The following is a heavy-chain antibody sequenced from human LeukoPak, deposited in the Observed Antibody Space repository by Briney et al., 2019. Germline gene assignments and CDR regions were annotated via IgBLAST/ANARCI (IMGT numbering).Heavy chain of an antibody. CDR2: ISGSGGST. V-gene: IGHV3-23*01. CDR3: ARALGGNGMDV. D-gene: IGHD3-10*01. J-gene: IGHJ6*02. CDR1: GFTVSSNY. Sequence: PGGSLRLSCAASGFTVSSNYMSWVRQAPGKGLEWVSAISGSGGSTYYADSVKGRFTISRDNSKNTLYLQMNSLRAEDTAVYYWARALGGNGMDVWGQGTTVTVSS.